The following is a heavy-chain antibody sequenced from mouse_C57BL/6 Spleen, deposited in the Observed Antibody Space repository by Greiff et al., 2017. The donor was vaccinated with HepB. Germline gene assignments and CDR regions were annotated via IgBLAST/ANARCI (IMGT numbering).Heavy chain of an antibody. J-gene: IGHJ4*01. CDR2: INPNNGGT. CDR3: ATLGDLYAMDY. D-gene: IGHD4-1*01. CDR1: GYTFTDYY. Sequence: EVQLQQSGPELVKPGASVKISCKASGYTFTDYYMNWVKQSHGKSLEWIGDINPNNGGTSYNQKFKGKATLTVDKSSSTAYMELRSLTSEDSAVYYCATLGDLYAMDYWGQGTSVTVSS. V-gene: IGHV1-26*01.